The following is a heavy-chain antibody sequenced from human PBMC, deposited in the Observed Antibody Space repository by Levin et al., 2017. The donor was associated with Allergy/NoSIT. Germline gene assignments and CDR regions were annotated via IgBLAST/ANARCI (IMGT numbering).Heavy chain of an antibody. V-gene: IGHV3-48*01. CDR3: ASKYYGSGSYSDY. CDR2: ISSTSGTK. Sequence: PPGGSLRLSCAASGFTFSSYAMNWVRQAPGKGLEWVSYISSTSGTKYYADSVKGRFSISRDNAQNSLYLQMDSLRAEDTAVYYCASKYYGSGSYSDYWGQGTLVTVSS. CDR1: GFTFSSYA. D-gene: IGHD3-10*01. J-gene: IGHJ4*02.